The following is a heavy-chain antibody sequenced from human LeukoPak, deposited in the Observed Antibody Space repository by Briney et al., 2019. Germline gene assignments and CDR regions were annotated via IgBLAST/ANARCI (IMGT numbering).Heavy chain of an antibody. CDR1: GGSISSSSYY. V-gene: IGHV4-39*07. CDR3: ARDQKGYYGSGSRSDY. J-gene: IGHJ4*02. CDR2: IYYSGST. Sequence: KPSETLSLTCTVSGGSISSSSYYWGWIRQPPGKGLEWIGSIYYSGSTYYNPSLKSRVTISVDTSKNQFSLKLSSVTAADTAVYYCARDQKGYYGSGSRSDYWGQGTLVTVSS. D-gene: IGHD3-10*01.